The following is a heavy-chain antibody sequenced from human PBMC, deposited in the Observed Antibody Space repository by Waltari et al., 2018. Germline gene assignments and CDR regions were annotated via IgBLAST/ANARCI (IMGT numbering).Heavy chain of an antibody. Sequence: EVQLVESGGDFVQPGESLRLSCEISGFTFSTYEMNWDRQAPGKRLEWVSYITASSSSKYYADSVKGRFTISRDNAKNSLYLEMDGLRVEDTAIYYCARRRKGMDHDYWGRGTLVTVSS. V-gene: IGHV3-48*03. CDR1: GFTFSTYE. J-gene: IGHJ4*02. CDR2: ITASSSSK. D-gene: IGHD6-13*01. CDR3: ARRRKGMDHDY.